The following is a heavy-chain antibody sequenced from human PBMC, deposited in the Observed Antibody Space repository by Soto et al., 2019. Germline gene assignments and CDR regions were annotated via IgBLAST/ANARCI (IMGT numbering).Heavy chain of an antibody. V-gene: IGHV1-18*01. D-gene: IGHD1-26*01. CDR3: ARDRPWNVGATEDNYYGMDV. J-gene: IGHJ6*02. CDR2: ISAYKGNT. CDR1: GYTFTSYG. Sequence: QVQLVQSGAEVKKPGASVKVSCKASGYTFTSYGISWVRQAPGQGLEWMGWISAYKGNTNYAQKLQGRVTMTTDTSTSIAYMELRSLRSDDTAVYYCARDRPWNVGATEDNYYGMDVWGQGTTVTVSS.